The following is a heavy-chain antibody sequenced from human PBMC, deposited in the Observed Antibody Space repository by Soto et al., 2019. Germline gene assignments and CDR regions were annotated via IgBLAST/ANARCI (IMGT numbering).Heavy chain of an antibody. CDR3: ARHESTDYGDYASFDY. CDR1: GYSFTSYW. CDR2: IYPGDSDT. V-gene: IGHV5-51*01. D-gene: IGHD4-17*01. J-gene: IGHJ4*02. Sequence: PGESLKISCKGSGYSFTSYWIGWVRQMPGKGLEWMGIIYPGDSDTRYSPSFQGQVTISADKSISTAYLQWSSLKASDTAMYYCARHESTDYGDYASFDYWGQGTLVTVSS.